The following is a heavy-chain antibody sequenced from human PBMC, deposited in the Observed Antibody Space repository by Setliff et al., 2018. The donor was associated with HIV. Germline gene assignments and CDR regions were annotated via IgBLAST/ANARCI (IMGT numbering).Heavy chain of an antibody. D-gene: IGHD1-26*01. J-gene: IGHJ4*02. CDR2: INQGGSEK. CDR3: ATDCAVVGGTGSLDS. CDR1: GFTFSSYW. V-gene: IGHV3-7*05. Sequence: GGSLRLSCAASGFTFSSYWMSWVRQAPGKGLEWVANINQGGSEKNYMDSVKGRFTISRDNAKNSLYLQMNSLRVEDTAVYYCATDCAVVGGTGSLDSWGQGTLVTVSS.